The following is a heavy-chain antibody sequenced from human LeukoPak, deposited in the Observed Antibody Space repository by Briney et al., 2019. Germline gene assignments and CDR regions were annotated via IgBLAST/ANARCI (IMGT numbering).Heavy chain of an antibody. D-gene: IGHD3-22*01. CDR1: GGSISSYY. V-gene: IGHV4-59*01. J-gene: IGHJ3*02. Sequence: SETLSLTCTVSGGSISSYYWSWIRQPPGKGLEWIGYIYYSGSTNYNPSLKSRVTISVDTSKNQFSLKLSSVTVADTAVYYCARGHDSSGYYLALYAFDIWGQGAMVTVSS. CDR2: IYYSGST. CDR3: ARGHDSSGYYLALYAFDI.